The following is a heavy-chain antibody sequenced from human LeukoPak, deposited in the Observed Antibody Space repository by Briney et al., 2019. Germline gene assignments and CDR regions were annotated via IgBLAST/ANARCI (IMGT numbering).Heavy chain of an antibody. CDR1: GFTFSSYG. Sequence: GRSLRLPCAASGFTFSSYGMHWVRQAPGKGLEWVANINEDGSEKYYVDSVKGRCTISRDNAKKSLSLQMNSLRAEDMGVYYCARGRGIGAWGQGTTVTVSS. CDR3: ARGRGIGA. V-gene: IGHV3-7*01. J-gene: IGHJ6*02. CDR2: INEDGSEK.